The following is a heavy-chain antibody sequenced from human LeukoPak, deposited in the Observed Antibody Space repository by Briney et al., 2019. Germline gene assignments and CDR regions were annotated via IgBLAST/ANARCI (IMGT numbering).Heavy chain of an antibody. V-gene: IGHV3-23*01. CDR3: AKSESYGQTSPDY. J-gene: IGHJ4*02. D-gene: IGHD5-18*01. CDR1: GFAFSSYA. Sequence: GGSLRLSCAASGFAFSSYAMSWVRQAPGKGLEWVSAISGSGGSTYYADSVKGRFTISRDNSKNTLYLQMNSLRAEDTAVYYCAKSESYGQTSPDYWGQGTLVTVSS. CDR2: ISGSGGST.